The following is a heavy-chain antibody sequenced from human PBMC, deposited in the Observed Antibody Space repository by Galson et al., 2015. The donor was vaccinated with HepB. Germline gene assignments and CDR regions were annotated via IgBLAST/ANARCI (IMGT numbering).Heavy chain of an antibody. Sequence: ETLSLTCAVYGGSFSGYYWSWIRQPPGKGLEWIGEINHSGSTNYNPSLKSRVTISVDTSKNQFSLRLSSVTAADTAVYYCARASPRGLLGYWGQGTLVTVSS. CDR2: INHSGST. CDR1: GGSFSGYY. D-gene: IGHD2-8*02. V-gene: IGHV4-34*01. CDR3: ARASPRGLLGY. J-gene: IGHJ4*02.